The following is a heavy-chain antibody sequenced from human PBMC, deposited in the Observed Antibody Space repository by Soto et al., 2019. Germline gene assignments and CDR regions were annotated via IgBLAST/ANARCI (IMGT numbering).Heavy chain of an antibody. V-gene: IGHV3-30-3*01. D-gene: IGHD1-1*01. J-gene: IGHJ4*02. Sequence: GGSLRLSCAASGFTFSSYAMHWVRQAPGKGLEWVAVISYDGSNKYYADSVKGRFTISRDNSKNTLYLQMNSLRAEDTAVYYCARWGTGTEIWAYYFDYWGQGTLVTVSS. CDR3: ARWGTGTEIWAYYFDY. CDR2: ISYDGSNK. CDR1: GFTFSSYA.